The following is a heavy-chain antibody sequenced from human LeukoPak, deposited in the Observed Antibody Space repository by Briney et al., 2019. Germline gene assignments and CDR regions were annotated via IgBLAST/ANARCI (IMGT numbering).Heavy chain of an antibody. D-gene: IGHD6-13*01. V-gene: IGHV3-74*01. J-gene: IGHJ4*02. CDR3: ARPLVSGVAAAGTSLDY. CDR1: RFTFRSYW. CDR2: INSDGSST. Sequence: TGGSLRLSCAASRFTFRSYWMHWVRQAPGKGLVWVSRINSDGSSTSYADSVKGRFTISRDNAKNTLYLQMNSLRAEDTAVYYCARPLVSGVAAAGTSLDYWGQGTLVTVSS.